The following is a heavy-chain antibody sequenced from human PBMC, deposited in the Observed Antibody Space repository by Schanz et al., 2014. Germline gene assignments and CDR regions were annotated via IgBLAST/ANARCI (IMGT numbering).Heavy chain of an antibody. J-gene: IGHJ5*02. V-gene: IGHV3-23*01. D-gene: IGHD2-21*01. CDR2: ISGSGGST. CDR3: ARDLEGYDGGGGGFDP. Sequence: EVQLLDSGGGLVQPGGSLRLSCAASGFTFSTYAMSWVRQAPGKGLEWVSAISGSGGSTYYADSVKGPFTISRDNSKNPLYPHMHTLRSEDTAVYYCARDLEGYDGGGGGFDPWGQGTLVTVSS. CDR1: GFTFSTYA.